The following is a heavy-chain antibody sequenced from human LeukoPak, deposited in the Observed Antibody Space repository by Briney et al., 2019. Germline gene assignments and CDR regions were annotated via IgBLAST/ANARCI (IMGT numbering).Heavy chain of an antibody. CDR1: GFKFSTYG. Sequence: PGGSLRLSCAASGFKFSTYGMTWVRQAPGKGLEWVANINQDGSEKYYVDSVKGRFTISRDNAKSSLYLQMNSLRAEDTAVYYCASYGDYGPSYYHHYMDVWGKGTTVTVSS. CDR3: ASYGDYGPSYYHHYMDV. V-gene: IGHV3-7*01. J-gene: IGHJ6*03. D-gene: IGHD4-17*01. CDR2: INQDGSEK.